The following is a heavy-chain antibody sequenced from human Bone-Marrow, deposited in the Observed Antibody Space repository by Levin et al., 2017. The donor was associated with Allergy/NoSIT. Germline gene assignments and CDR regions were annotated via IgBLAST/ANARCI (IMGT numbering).Heavy chain of an antibody. D-gene: IGHD1/OR15-1a*01. V-gene: IGHV4-59*08. CDR2: IHFTGST. J-gene: IGHJ4*02. Sequence: NTSETLSLTCNVSGDSINKDYWSWIRQSPGKGLEWIGYIHFTGSTTYSPALNSRVTMSIDTSKNQISLRLTSVTAADTAVYYCARHPGASFHNWGQGILVTVSS. CDR3: ARHPGASFHN. CDR1: GDSINKDY.